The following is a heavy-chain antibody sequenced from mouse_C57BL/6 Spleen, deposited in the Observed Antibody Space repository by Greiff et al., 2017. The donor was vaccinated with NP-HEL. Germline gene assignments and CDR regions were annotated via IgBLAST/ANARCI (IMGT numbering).Heavy chain of an antibody. Sequence: QVQLQQPGAELVKPGASVKLSCKASGYTFTSYWMHWVKQRPGQGLEWIGMIHPNSGSTNYNEKFKSKATLTVDKSSSTAYMQLSSLTSEDSAVYYCASGSSKKYYFDYWGQGTTLTVSS. J-gene: IGHJ2*01. D-gene: IGHD1-1*01. V-gene: IGHV1-64*01. CDR1: GYTFTSYW. CDR2: IHPNSGST. CDR3: ASGSSKKYYFDY.